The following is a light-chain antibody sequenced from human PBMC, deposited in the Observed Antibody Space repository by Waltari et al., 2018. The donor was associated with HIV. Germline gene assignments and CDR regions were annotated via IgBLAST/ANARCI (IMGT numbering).Light chain of an antibody. CDR1: QSVNTK. Sequence: EVVLTQSPGTLSVSPGERATLSCRASQSVNTKLAWYQQKPGQAPRLLIFGASTRATGFPARFSGSGSGTEFSLTSRGLQSEDFAVYYCQQYNNGWTFGQGTKVEVK. CDR3: QQYNNGWT. CDR2: GAS. V-gene: IGKV3-15*01. J-gene: IGKJ1*01.